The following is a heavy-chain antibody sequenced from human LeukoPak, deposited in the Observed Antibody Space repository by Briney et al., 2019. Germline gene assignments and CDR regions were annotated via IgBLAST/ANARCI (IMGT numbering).Heavy chain of an antibody. CDR1: GFTFSSYA. D-gene: IGHD5-24*01. J-gene: IGHJ6*02. V-gene: IGHV3-30*04. Sequence: GGSLRLSCAASGFTFSSYAMHWVRQAPGKGLEWVAVISYDGSNKYYADSVKGRFTISRDISKNTLYLQMNSLRTEDTAVYYCARSRRDGYNLYYYYGLDVWGRGTTVTVSS. CDR2: ISYDGSNK. CDR3: ARSRRDGYNLYYYYGLDV.